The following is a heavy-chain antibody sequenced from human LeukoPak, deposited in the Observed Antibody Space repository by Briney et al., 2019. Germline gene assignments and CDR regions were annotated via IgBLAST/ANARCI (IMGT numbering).Heavy chain of an antibody. D-gene: IGHD6-6*01. CDR1: GFTFDSYA. V-gene: IGHV3-23*01. CDR3: AKYAISYSSSPYYFDY. J-gene: IGHJ4*02. Sequence: PGGSLRLSCAASGFTFDSYAMSWVRQAPGKGLEWVSAISGSGGSTYYADSVKGRFTISRDNSKNTLYLQMNSLRAEDTAVYYCAKYAISYSSSPYYFDYWGQGTLVTVSS. CDR2: ISGSGGST.